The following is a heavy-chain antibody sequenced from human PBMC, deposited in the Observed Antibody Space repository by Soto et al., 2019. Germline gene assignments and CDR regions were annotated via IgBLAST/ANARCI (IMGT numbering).Heavy chain of an antibody. CDR3: AVRRVIADYYYYYYGMDV. V-gene: IGHV4-34*01. CDR1: GGSFSGYY. D-gene: IGHD3-16*02. CDR2: INHSGST. Sequence: SETLCLTYAVYGGSFSGYYWSWIRQHPGKGLEWIGEINHSGSTNYNPSLKSRVTISVDTSKNQFSLKLSSVTAADTAVYYCAVRRVIADYYYYYYGMDVWGQGTTVTVSS. J-gene: IGHJ6*02.